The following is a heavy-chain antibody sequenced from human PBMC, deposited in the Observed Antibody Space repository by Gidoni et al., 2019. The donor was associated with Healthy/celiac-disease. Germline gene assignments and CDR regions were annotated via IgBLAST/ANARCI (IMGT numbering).Heavy chain of an antibody. V-gene: IGHV1-46*01. J-gene: IGHJ6*02. Sequence: QVQLVQSGAEVKKPGASVKVSCKASGYTFTSYYMHWVRQAPGQGLEWMGIINPSGGSTSYAQKFQGRVTMTRDTSTSTVYMELSSLRSEDTAVYYCARGGYYDSSGPPLDYNGMDVWGQGTTVTVSS. CDR2: INPSGGST. D-gene: IGHD3-22*01. CDR3: ARGGYYDSSGPPLDYNGMDV. CDR1: GYTFTSYY.